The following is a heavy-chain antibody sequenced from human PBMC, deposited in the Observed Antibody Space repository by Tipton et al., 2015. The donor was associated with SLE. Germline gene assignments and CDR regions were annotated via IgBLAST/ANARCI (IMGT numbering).Heavy chain of an antibody. Sequence: VQLVQSGAEVKKPGASVKVSCKASGYTFIGYYIHWVRQAPGQGLEWMGWINPNSGGSHSAQKFQGRVTMTRDTSISTAYMELSNLRSDDTAVYYCARGLSYYSDSSGYYQFDLWGQGTLVTVSS. CDR2: INPNSGGS. CDR1: GYTFIGYY. D-gene: IGHD3-22*01. J-gene: IGHJ5*02. CDR3: ARGLSYYSDSSGYYQFDL. V-gene: IGHV1-2*02.